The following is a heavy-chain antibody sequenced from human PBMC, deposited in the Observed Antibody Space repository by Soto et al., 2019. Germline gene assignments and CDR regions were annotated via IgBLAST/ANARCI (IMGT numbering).Heavy chain of an antibody. V-gene: IGHV1-69*13. D-gene: IGHD3-9*01. Sequence: ASVKVSCKASGGTFSSYAISWVRQAPGQGLEWMGGLIPIFGTANYAQKFQGRVTITADESTSTAYMELSSLRSEDTAVYYCARVDYDILTGYSYNWFDPWGQGTLVTVSS. CDR1: GGTFSSYA. CDR3: ARVDYDILTGYSYNWFDP. CDR2: LIPIFGTA. J-gene: IGHJ5*02.